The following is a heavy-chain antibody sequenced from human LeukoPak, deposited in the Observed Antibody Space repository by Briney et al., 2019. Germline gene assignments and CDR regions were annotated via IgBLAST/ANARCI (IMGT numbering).Heavy chain of an antibody. Sequence: SETLSLTXTVSGGSISSYYWSWIRQPPGKGLEWIGYIYYSGSTNYNPSLKSRVTISVGTSKNQFSLKLSSVTAADTAVYYCARFPDLGDAFDIWGQGTMVTVSS. CDR2: IYYSGST. J-gene: IGHJ3*02. D-gene: IGHD1-14*01. CDR3: ARFPDLGDAFDI. V-gene: IGHV4-59*01. CDR1: GGSISSYY.